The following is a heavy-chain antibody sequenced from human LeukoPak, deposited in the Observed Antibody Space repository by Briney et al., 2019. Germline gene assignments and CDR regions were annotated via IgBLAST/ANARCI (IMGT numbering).Heavy chain of an antibody. CDR1: GDTFTTHG. V-gene: IGHV1-3*01. CDR3: ARDGSSIIWSVVLDNWFDP. Sequence: ASVKVSCKTSGDTFTTHGIHWVRQAPGHGLEWRGWINPGSGYTKYSETLQGRVTFTRDTDATTAYLEVNNLRPEDTAVYYCARDGSSIIWSVVLDNWFDPWGQGTLVTVSS. D-gene: IGHD1-26*01. CDR2: INPGSGYT. J-gene: IGHJ5*02.